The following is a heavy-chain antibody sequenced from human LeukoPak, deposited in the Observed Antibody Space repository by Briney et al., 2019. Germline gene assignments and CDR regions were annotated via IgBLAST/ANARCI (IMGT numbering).Heavy chain of an antibody. CDR2: MKQDGSDK. V-gene: IGHV3-7*03. CDR1: GFTFSSYW. Sequence: EGSLRLSCAASGFTFSSYWMSWVRQAPGKGLEWVANMKQDGSDKYYADSVKGRFTISRDNSKNTLYLQMNSLRAEDTAVYYCARDSGARYFDWSLDYWGQGTLVTVSS. D-gene: IGHD3-9*01. J-gene: IGHJ4*02. CDR3: ARDSGARYFDWSLDY.